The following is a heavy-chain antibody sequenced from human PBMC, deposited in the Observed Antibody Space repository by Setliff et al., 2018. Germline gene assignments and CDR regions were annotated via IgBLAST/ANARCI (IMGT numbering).Heavy chain of an antibody. CDR2: ILDDGVKK. CDR1: GFTFSTYR. D-gene: IGHD2-21*02. Sequence: GGSLRLSCAASGFTFSTYRMHWVRQAPGKGLEWVAVILDDGVKKYHADSVKGRFTISRDNSKNTLYLQMNSLRPEDTAVYYCARTCSGSDCYAGLESWGQGTPVTVSS. J-gene: IGHJ4*02. V-gene: IGHV3-30*03. CDR3: ARTCSGSDCYAGLES.